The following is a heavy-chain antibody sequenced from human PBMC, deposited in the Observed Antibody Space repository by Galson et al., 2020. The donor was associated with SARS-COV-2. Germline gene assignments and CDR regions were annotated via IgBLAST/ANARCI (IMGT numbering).Heavy chain of an antibody. J-gene: IGHJ6*02. D-gene: IGHD3-10*01. V-gene: IGHV3-30*03. CDR2: ISYDGSNK. Sequence: GESLKISCAASGFTFSSYGMHWVRQAPGKGLEWVAVISYDGSNKYYADSVKGRFTISRDNSKNTLYLQMNSLRAEDTAVYYCARPTMVRGVISCYYYYGMDVWGQGTTVTVSS. CDR3: ARPTMVRGVISCYYYYGMDV. CDR1: GFTFSSYG.